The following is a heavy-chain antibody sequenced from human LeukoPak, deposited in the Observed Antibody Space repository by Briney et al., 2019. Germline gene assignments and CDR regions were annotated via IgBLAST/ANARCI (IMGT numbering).Heavy chain of an antibody. J-gene: IGHJ4*02. CDR3: AKVVITANYYFDH. V-gene: IGHV3-30-3*01. Sequence: GRSLRLSCAASGFTFSDYPMHWVRQAPGKGLEWVAVISYDGNNKYSADSVKGRFTISRDNSKNTPYLQMNSLRAEDTAVYYCAKVVITANYYFDHWGQGTLVTVSS. D-gene: IGHD3-22*01. CDR2: ISYDGNNK. CDR1: GFTFSDYP.